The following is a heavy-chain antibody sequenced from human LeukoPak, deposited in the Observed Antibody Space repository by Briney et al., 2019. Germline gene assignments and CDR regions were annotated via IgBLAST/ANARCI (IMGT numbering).Heavy chain of an antibody. CDR2: IHTSGTT. V-gene: IGHV4-4*07. D-gene: IGHD3-10*02. J-gene: IGHJ5*02. CDR3: ARGDYYARGGRNWFDP. CDR1: GGTMSSYY. Sequence: SETLSLTCTVSGGTMSSYYWSFIRQSAGTGLEWLGRIHTSGTTWYNPSLKSRVTLSVDASKNQFSLGLTSVTAADTAVYYCARGDYYARGGRNWFDPWGHGTLVTVSS.